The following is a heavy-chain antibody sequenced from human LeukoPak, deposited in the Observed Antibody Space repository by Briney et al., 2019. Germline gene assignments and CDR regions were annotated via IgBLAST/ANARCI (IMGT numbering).Heavy chain of an antibody. J-gene: IGHJ6*03. D-gene: IGHD2-2*01. CDR2: TNWDGAST. V-gene: IGHV3-20*04. Sequence: GSLRLSCAASGFRFDDYGMSWVRHVPGKGLEWVSGTNWDGASTGYADSVKGRFTISRDNVKNFLYLQMNSLRVEDTALYFCGRVYCSTTSCHDCYDYYVDVWGKGTTVTVSS. CDR1: GFRFDDYG. CDR3: GRVYCSTTSCHDCYDYYVDV.